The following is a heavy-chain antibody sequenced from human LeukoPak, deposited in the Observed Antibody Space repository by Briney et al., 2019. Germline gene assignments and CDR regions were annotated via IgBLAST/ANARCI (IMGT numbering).Heavy chain of an antibody. D-gene: IGHD3-3*01. Sequence: GGSLRLSCAASGFTFSSYGMHWVRQAPGKGLERVAFIRYDGSNKYYADSVKGRFTISRDNSKNTLYLQMNSLRAEDTAVYYCARGSRLGVVERDAFGIWGQGTMVTVSS. CDR3: ARGSRLGVVERDAFGI. J-gene: IGHJ3*02. CDR1: GFTFSSYG. CDR2: IRYDGSNK. V-gene: IGHV3-30*02.